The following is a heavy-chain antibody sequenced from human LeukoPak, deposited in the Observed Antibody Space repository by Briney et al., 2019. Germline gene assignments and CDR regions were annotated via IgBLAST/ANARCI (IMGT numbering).Heavy chain of an antibody. Sequence: GGSLRLSCAASGFTFSSYWMSWVRQAPGKGLEWVANINQDGSEKYYVDSVKGRFTISRGNAKNSLYLQMNSLRAEDTAVYYCARGPSGYTYGDDYWGQGTLVTVSS. CDR2: INQDGSEK. CDR3: ARGPSGYTYGDDY. J-gene: IGHJ4*02. CDR1: GFTFSSYW. V-gene: IGHV3-7*01. D-gene: IGHD5-18*01.